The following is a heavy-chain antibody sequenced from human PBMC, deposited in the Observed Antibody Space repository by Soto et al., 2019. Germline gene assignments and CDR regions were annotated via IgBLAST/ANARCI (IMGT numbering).Heavy chain of an antibody. Sequence: SETLSLTCTVSGGSISSGGYYWSWIRQHPGKGLEWIGYIYYSGGTYYNPSLKSRVTISVDTSKNQFSLKLSSVTAADTAVYYCARDRECSGGTRYNYFDYWGQGTLVTVSS. J-gene: IGHJ4*02. CDR1: GGSISSGGYY. V-gene: IGHV4-31*03. CDR2: IYYSGGT. CDR3: ARDRECSGGTRYNYFDY. D-gene: IGHD2-15*01.